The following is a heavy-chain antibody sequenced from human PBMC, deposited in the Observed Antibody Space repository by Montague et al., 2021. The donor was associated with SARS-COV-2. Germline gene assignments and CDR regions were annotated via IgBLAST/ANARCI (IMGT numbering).Heavy chain of an antibody. V-gene: IGHV2-70*01. D-gene: IGHD3-9*01. Sequence: PALVKPTQTLTLTCTFSGFSLSTSGMCVSWIRQPPGKALEWLALIDWDDDKYYSTSLKTRLTISKDTSKNQVVLTMTNMDPVDTATYYCARTYYDILTGYYTYDYWGQGTLVTDSS. J-gene: IGHJ4*02. CDR3: ARTYYDILTGYYTYDY. CDR1: GFSLSTSGMC. CDR2: IDWDDDK.